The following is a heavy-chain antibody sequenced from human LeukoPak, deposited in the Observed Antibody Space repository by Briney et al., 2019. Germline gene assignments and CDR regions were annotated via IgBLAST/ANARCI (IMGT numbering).Heavy chain of an antibody. J-gene: IGHJ6*02. D-gene: IGHD6-13*01. CDR3: AKDMTPLGAAAPYYYYGMDV. Sequence: GGSLRLSCAASGFTFDDYAMHWVRQAPGKGLEWVSLISWDGGSTYYADSVKGRFTISRDNSKNSLYLQMNSLRAEDTALYYCAKDMTPLGAAAPYYYYGMDVWGQGTTVTVSS. V-gene: IGHV3-43D*03. CDR2: ISWDGGST. CDR1: GFTFDDYA.